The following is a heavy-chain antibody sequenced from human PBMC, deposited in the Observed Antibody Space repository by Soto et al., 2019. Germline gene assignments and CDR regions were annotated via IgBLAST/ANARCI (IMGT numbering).Heavy chain of an antibody. V-gene: IGHV1-69*02. CDR2: IFPLTDIP. CDR1: GGTFRNYP. J-gene: IGHJ4*02. CDR3: ARGPFVVLNYFES. Sequence: QVQLVQSGTEVKKPGSSVKVSCKASGGTFRNYPINWVRQAPGQGLEWMGSIFPLTDIPDYAQNFQARLTISADKSTSTAYMELSSLTSDDTAMYFCARGPFVVLNYFESWGQGTLVPVSS.